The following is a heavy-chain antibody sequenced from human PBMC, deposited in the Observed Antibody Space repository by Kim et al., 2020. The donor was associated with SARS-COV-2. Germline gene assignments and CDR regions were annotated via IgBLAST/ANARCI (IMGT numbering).Heavy chain of an antibody. Sequence: GGSLRLSCAASGFTFSDYYMSWIRQAPGKGLEWVSYISSSSSYTNYADSVKGRFTISRDNAKNSLYLQMNSLRAEDTAVYYCARTVRWNLDNWFDPWGQGTLVTVSS. J-gene: IGHJ5*02. D-gene: IGHD1-1*01. CDR1: GFTFSDYY. CDR2: ISSSSSYT. V-gene: IGHV3-11*06. CDR3: ARTVRWNLDNWFDP.